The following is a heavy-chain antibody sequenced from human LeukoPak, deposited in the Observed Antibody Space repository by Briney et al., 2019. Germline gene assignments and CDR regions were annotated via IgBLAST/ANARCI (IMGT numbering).Heavy chain of an antibody. Sequence: GGSLRLSCAASGFTFSSYATHWVRQAPGKGLEWVAVISYDGSNKYYADSVKGRFTISRDNSKNTLYLQMNSLRAEDTAVYYCAKVQVVPAARFDYWGQGTLVTVSS. CDR3: AKVQVVPAARFDY. D-gene: IGHD2-2*01. J-gene: IGHJ4*02. CDR1: GFTFSSYA. CDR2: ISYDGSNK. V-gene: IGHV3-30*04.